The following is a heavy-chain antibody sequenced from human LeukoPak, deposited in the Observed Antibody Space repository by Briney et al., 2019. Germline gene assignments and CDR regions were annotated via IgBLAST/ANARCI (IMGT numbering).Heavy chain of an antibody. J-gene: IGHJ5*02. CDR1: GGSFSGFY. V-gene: IGHV4-34*01. CDR3: ARGADILTGWLKGNWFDP. Sequence: PSETLSLTCAVDGGSFSGFYWTWIRQTPAKGLEWIGEINQTGKTNYNPSLTDYNPSLKSRVTISVDSSKNQFSLKLSSVTAADTAVYYCARGADILTGWLKGNWFDPWGQGTLVTVSS. D-gene: IGHD3-9*01. CDR2: INQTGKT.